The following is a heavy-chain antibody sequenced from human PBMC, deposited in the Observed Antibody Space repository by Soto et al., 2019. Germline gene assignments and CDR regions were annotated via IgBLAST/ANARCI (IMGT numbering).Heavy chain of an antibody. D-gene: IGHD6-19*01. CDR3: ARGPAYIDGWRTFDL. J-gene: IGHJ4*02. CDR1: DDSFRGAEYY. V-gene: IGHV4-61*08. Sequence: SETLTLTCTVSDDSFRGAEYYWSWIRQPLGKGPEWIGYTYYNGDTKYNPALRSRVTMSEDTSKNQFSLRLSSVTAADTAVYFCARGPAYIDGWRTFDLWGRGILVTVSS. CDR2: TYYNGDT.